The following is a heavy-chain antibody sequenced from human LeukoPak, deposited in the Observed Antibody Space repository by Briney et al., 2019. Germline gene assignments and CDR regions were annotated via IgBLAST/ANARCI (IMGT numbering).Heavy chain of an antibody. Sequence: HTGGSLRLSCIASGFIFDDYGMSWVRQAPGKGLEWVSAISGSGGSTYYADSVKGRFTISRDNSKNTLYLQMNSLRAEDTAVYYCAIGFGYSYGSAAFDIWGQGTMVTVSS. CDR2: ISGSGGST. CDR3: AIGFGYSYGSAAFDI. CDR1: GFIFDDYG. J-gene: IGHJ3*02. V-gene: IGHV3-23*01. D-gene: IGHD5-18*01.